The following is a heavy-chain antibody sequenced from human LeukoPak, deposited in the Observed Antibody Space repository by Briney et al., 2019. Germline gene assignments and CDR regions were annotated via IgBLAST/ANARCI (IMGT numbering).Heavy chain of an antibody. D-gene: IGHD3-16*01. J-gene: IGHJ5*02. CDR2: IRYDGGNK. CDR3: AGVEGGDWFDP. V-gene: IGHV3-30*02. Sequence: LAGGSLRLSCAASGFTVSSNYMSWVRQAPGKGLEWVAFIRYDGGNKYYADSVKGRFTISRDNSKNTLYLRMNSLRPEDTAVYYCAGVEGGDWFDPWGQGTLVTVSS. CDR1: GFTVSSNY.